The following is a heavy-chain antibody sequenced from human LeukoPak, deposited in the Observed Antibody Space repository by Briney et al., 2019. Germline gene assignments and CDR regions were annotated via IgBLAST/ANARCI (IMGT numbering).Heavy chain of an antibody. Sequence: PSETLSLTCAVYGGSFSGYYWSWIRQPPGKGLEWIGEINYSGSTNYNPSLKSRVTISVDTSKNQFSLKLSSVTAADTAVYYCARAPTYYYDSSGYYDYWGQGTLVTVSS. CDR1: GGSFSGYY. V-gene: IGHV4-34*01. D-gene: IGHD3-22*01. CDR2: INYSGST. J-gene: IGHJ4*02. CDR3: ARAPTYYYDSSGYYDY.